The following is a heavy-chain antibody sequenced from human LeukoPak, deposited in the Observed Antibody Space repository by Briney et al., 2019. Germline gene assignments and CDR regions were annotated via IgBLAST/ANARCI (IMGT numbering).Heavy chain of an antibody. D-gene: IGHD7-27*01. J-gene: IGHJ4*02. V-gene: IGHV3-15*01. CDR2: IKSKTDGGTT. CDR3: TTGSPLTGDFDY. Sequence: PGGSLRLSCAASGFTFSDYYMSWLRQAPGKGLEWVGRIKSKTDGGTTDYAAPVKGRFTISRDDSKITLYLQMNSLKTEDTAVYYCTTGSPLTGDFDYWGQGILVTVSS. CDR1: GFTFSDYY.